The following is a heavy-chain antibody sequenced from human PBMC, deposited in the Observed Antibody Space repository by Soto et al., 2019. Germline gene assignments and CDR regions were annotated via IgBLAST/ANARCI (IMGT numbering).Heavy chain of an antibody. J-gene: IGHJ4*02. Sequence: PSETLSLTCTVSCGSIIGSSYYWGWIRQPPGKGLEWIGNIFYSGTTYYNPSLKSRVTISVDTSKNQFSLKLRSVTAADTAVYYCESSESYDQSDYWGQGTLVTVSS. CDR1: CGSIIGSSYY. CDR3: ESSESYDQSDY. D-gene: IGHD3-10*01. V-gene: IGHV4-39*01. CDR2: IFYSGTT.